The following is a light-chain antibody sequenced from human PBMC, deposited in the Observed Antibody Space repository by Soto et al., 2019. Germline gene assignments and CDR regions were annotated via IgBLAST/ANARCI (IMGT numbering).Light chain of an antibody. CDR2: KAS. J-gene: IGKJ1*01. V-gene: IGKV1-5*03. CDR3: QQYDNGWT. CDR1: QSISSW. Sequence: DIQMTQSPSTLSASVGDRVTITCRASQSISSWLAWYQQRPGKAPKLLIYKASSLESGVPSRFSGSGSGTEFTLTISSLQPDDSPTYYCQQYDNGWTFGQGNKVVI.